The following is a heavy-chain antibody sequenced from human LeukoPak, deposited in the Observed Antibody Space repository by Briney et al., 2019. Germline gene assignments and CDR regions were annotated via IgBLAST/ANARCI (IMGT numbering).Heavy chain of an antibody. CDR1: GFIFKSHA. D-gene: IGHD3-22*01. CDR3: AKFPSYDSGGHDSFDI. CDR2: TSGSGGSR. J-gene: IGHJ3*02. V-gene: IGHV3-23*01. Sequence: GGSLRLSCAASGFIFKSHAMSWVRQPPGKGLEWVSATSGSGGSRFYADSVKGRFTISRDNSKNTLYLQMNSLRAEDTAIYYCAKFPSYDSGGHDSFDIWGQGTRVTVSS.